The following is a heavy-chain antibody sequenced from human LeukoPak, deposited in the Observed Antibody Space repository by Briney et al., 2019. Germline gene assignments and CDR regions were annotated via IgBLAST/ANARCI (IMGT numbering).Heavy chain of an antibody. J-gene: IGHJ4*02. CDR3: ARERAFYYFDY. CDR2: VVGNGGTT. Sequence: GGSLRLSCAASGFTFTTYTIHWVRQAPGKGLEYVSAVVGNGGTTYYANSVKGRFTISRDNSKNTVYLQMGSLRAEDTAGYYCARERAFYYFDYGGQGPLVTVSA. CDR1: GFTFTTYT. V-gene: IGHV3-64*01.